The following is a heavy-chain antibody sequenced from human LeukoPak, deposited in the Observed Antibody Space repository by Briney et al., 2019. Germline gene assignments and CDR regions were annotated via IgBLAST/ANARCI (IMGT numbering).Heavy chain of an antibody. CDR3: ARGTYSSGWSNYYYYMDV. CDR2: INHSGST. D-gene: IGHD6-19*01. J-gene: IGHJ6*03. Sequence: PSETLSLTCAVYGGPFSGYYWSWIRQPPGKGLEWIGEINHSGSTNYNPSLKSRVTISVDTSKNQFSLKLSSVTAADTAVYYCARGTYSSGWSNYYYYMDVWGKGTTVTVSS. V-gene: IGHV4-34*01. CDR1: GGPFSGYY.